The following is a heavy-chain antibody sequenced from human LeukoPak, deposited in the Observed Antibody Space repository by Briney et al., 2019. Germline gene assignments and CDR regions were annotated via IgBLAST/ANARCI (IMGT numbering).Heavy chain of an antibody. CDR2: VSYDGSNK. D-gene: IGHD3-22*01. CDR3: AKAPDSSGYYNYFDY. CDR1: GFTFSSYG. V-gene: IGHV3-30*18. Sequence: GGSLRLSCAASGFTFSSYGMHWVRQAPGKGLEWVAVVSYDGSNKYYADSVKGRFTSSRDNSKNTLYLQMNSLRAEDTAVYYCAKAPDSSGYYNYFDYWGQGTLVTVSS. J-gene: IGHJ4*02.